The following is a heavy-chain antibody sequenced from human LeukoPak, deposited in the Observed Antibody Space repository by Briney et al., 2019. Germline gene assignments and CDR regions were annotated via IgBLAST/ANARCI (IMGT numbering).Heavy chain of an antibody. CDR2: ISGSGGGT. J-gene: IGHJ4*02. Sequence: GGSLRLSCAASGFTFSSYAMSWVRQAPGKGLEWVSAISGSGGGTYYADSVKGRFTISRDNSKNTLYLQMNSLRAEDTAVYYCAKGIYGGNSHFDYWGQGTLVTVSS. CDR3: AKGIYGGNSHFDY. CDR1: GFTFSSYA. D-gene: IGHD4-23*01. V-gene: IGHV3-23*01.